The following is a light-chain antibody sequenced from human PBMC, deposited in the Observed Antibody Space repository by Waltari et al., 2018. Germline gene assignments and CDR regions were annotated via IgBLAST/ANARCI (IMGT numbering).Light chain of an antibody. CDR1: SSNIGSTY. Sequence: QSVPTQPPSASGTPGPRVTIPSSRRSSNIGSTYVYCSQQLPATAPNLLIYGKNHRPSGVPDRFSGSKSGTSASLAISGRRSEDEADYYCAAWDDSLRGGVFGTGTRVTVL. CDR3: AAWDDSLRGGV. V-gene: IGLV1-47*01. CDR2: GKN. J-gene: IGLJ1*01.